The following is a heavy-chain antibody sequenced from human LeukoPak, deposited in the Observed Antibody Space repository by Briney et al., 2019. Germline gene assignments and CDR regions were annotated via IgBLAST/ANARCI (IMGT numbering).Heavy chain of an antibody. V-gene: IGHV3-7*03. D-gene: IGHD4-17*01. J-gene: IGHJ4*02. CDR1: GFTFSSYW. CDR3: AGDPRGLRRLW. CDR2: IKQDASEK. Sequence: GGSLRLSCAASGFTFSSYWMSWVRQAPGKGLEWVANIKQDASEKFYADSVKGRFTITRDNVKKSLYLQMNSLRAEDTAVYYCAGDPRGLRRLWWGQGSLVTVSS.